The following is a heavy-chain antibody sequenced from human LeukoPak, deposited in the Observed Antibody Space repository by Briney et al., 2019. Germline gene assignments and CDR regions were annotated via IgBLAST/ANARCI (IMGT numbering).Heavy chain of an antibody. CDR1: GFTFSSEA. CDR2: ISTSGGKT. D-gene: IGHD4-23*01. V-gene: IGHV3-23*01. Sequence: GGSLRLSCAASGFTFSSEAMSWVRQAPGKGLEWVSAISTSGGKTYYADSVKGRFTISRDNSKNTPYLLINSLRAEDTAVYYCAKDGTTVVRGLFDKWGPGTMVTVSS. CDR3: AKDGTTVVRGLFDK. J-gene: IGHJ3*02.